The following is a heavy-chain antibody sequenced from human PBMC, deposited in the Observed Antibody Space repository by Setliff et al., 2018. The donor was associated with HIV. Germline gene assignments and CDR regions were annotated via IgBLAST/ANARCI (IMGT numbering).Heavy chain of an antibody. D-gene: IGHD3-10*01. Sequence: ASVKVSCKASGYTFTSYYMHWVRQAPGQGLEWMGIINPSGGSTSYAQKFQGRVTMTRDTSTSTVYMELSSLRSEDTAVYYCARDLYYYGSGSPNYYYYYGMDVWGQGTMVTVS. CDR1: GYTFTSYY. CDR3: ARDLYYYGSGSPNYYYYYGMDV. J-gene: IGHJ6*02. V-gene: IGHV1-46*01. CDR2: INPSGGST.